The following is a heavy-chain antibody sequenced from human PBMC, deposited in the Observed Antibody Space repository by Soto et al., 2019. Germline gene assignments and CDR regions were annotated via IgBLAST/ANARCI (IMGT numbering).Heavy chain of an antibody. J-gene: IGHJ4*02. V-gene: IGHV3-7*01. Sequence: EVQLVESGGGLVQPGGSLRLSCAASGFTFSSYWMSWVRQAPGKGLEWVANIKQDGSNKYYADSVKGRFTISRDNSKNTLYLQMNSLRAEDTAVYYCARAYYDILTGYVYWGQGTLVTVSS. CDR3: ARAYYDILTGYVY. D-gene: IGHD3-9*01. CDR1: GFTFSSYW. CDR2: IKQDGSNK.